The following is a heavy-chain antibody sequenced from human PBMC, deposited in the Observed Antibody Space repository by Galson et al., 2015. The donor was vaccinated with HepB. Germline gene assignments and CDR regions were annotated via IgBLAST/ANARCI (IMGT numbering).Heavy chain of an antibody. Sequence: SVKVSCKASGGTFSSYAISWVRQAPGQGLEWLGGIIPIFGTANYAQKFQGRVTITADKSTSTAYMELSSLRSEDTAVYYCVRGIRYFDWPPGAFEIWGQGTMVTVSS. CDR2: IIPIFGTA. V-gene: IGHV1-69*06. D-gene: IGHD3-9*01. CDR1: GGTFSSYA. J-gene: IGHJ3*02. CDR3: VRGIRYFDWPPGAFEI.